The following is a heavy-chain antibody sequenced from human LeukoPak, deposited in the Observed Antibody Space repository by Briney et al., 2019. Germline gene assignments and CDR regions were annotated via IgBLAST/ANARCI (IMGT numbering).Heavy chain of an antibody. CDR1: GLTFSSYS. Sequence: GSLRLSRAASGLTFSSYSMNWVRQAPGKGLEWVSSISSSSSYIYYADSVKGRFTISRDNAKNSLYLQMNSLRAEDTAVYYCAREYCSGGSCYTTEPDYWGQGTLVTVSS. D-gene: IGHD2-15*01. CDR2: ISSSSSYI. V-gene: IGHV3-21*01. CDR3: AREYCSGGSCYTTEPDY. J-gene: IGHJ4*02.